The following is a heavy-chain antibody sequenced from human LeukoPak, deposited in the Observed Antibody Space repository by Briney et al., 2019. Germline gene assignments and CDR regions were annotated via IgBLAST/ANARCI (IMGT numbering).Heavy chain of an antibody. J-gene: IGHJ4*02. CDR1: GFTFSSYG. D-gene: IGHD5-18*01. V-gene: IGHV3-33*01. Sequence: GGSLRLSYAASGFTFSSYGMHWVRQAPGKGLEWVAVIWYDGSNKYYADSVKGRFTISRDNSKNTLYLQMNSLRAEDTAVYYCAMLAEYGYPLDYWGQGTLVTVSS. CDR2: IWYDGSNK. CDR3: AMLAEYGYPLDY.